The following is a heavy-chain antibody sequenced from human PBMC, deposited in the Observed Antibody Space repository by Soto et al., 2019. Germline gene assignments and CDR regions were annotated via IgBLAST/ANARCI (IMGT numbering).Heavy chain of an antibody. V-gene: IGHV3-11*01. CDR2: ISSSGSTI. J-gene: IGHJ5*02. CDR3: ARGGLRYFDWLFPTNTNWFDP. Sequence: PGVSLRLSCAASGFTFSDYYMSWSRQATGKGLEWVSYISSSGSTISYAESVKGRFTISRDNAKNSLYLQMNSLRAEDTAAYYRARGGLRYFDWLFPTNTNWFDPWGQGTLVTVSS. CDR1: GFTFSDYY. D-gene: IGHD3-9*01.